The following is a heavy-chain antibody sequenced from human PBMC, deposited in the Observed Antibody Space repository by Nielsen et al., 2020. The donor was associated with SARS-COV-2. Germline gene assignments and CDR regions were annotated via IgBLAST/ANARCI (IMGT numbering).Heavy chain of an antibody. CDR2: INPSGGST. CDR1: GYTFTSYY. J-gene: IGHJ6*03. Sequence: ASVKVSCKASGYTFTSYYMHWVRQAPGQGLEWMGIINPSGGSTSSAQKFQGRVTMTRDTSTRTVYMELSSLRSEDTAVYYCAREVVGAAAGTLTYYYYYYMDVWGKGTTVTVSS. CDR3: AREVVGAAAGTLTYYYYYYMDV. V-gene: IGHV1-46*01. D-gene: IGHD6-13*01.